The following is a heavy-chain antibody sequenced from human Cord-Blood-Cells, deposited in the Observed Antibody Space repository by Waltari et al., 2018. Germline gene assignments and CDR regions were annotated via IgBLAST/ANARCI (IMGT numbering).Heavy chain of an antibody. CDR2: IKQDGSEK. D-gene: IGHD3-22*01. CDR3: ARTHYYYDSSGYVEYYYYYYMDV. V-gene: IGHV3-7*01. Sequence: EVQLVESGGGLVQPGGSLRLSCAASGFTFSSYWMSWVRQAPGKGLEGVANIKQDGSEKYYVDSVKGRFTISRDNAKNSLYLQMNSLRAEDTAVYYCARTHYYYDSSGYVEYYYYYYMDVWGKGTTVTVSS. J-gene: IGHJ6*03. CDR1: GFTFSSYW.